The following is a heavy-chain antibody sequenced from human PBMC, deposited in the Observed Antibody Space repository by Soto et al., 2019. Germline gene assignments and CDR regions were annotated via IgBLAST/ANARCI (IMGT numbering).Heavy chain of an antibody. CDR3: TTDGTMLYYYYGMDV. CDR2: IKSKTDGGTT. CDR1: GFTFSNAW. V-gene: IGHV3-15*07. Sequence: EVQLVESGGGLVKPGGSLRLSCAASGFTFSNAWMNWVRQAPGKGLEWVGRIKSKTDGGTTDYAAPVKGRFTISRDHSKNTLYLQMNSLKTEDTAVYYCTTDGTMLYYYYGMDVWGQGTTVTVSS. J-gene: IGHJ6*02. D-gene: IGHD2-2*01.